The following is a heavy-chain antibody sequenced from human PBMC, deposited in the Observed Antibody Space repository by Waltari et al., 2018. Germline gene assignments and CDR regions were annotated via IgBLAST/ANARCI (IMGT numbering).Heavy chain of an antibody. D-gene: IGHD1-26*01. V-gene: IGHV4-38-2*01. CDR2: IYHSGST. CDR3: ASRPSGSYFDY. CDR1: GYSISSGDY. J-gene: IGHJ4*02. Sequence: QVQLQESGPGLVTPSETLSLICAVSGYSISSGDYWGWIRQPPGKGLEWIGSIYHSGSTYYNPSLKSRVTISVDTSKNQFSLKLSSVTAADTAVYYCASRPSGSYFDYWGQGTLVTVSS.